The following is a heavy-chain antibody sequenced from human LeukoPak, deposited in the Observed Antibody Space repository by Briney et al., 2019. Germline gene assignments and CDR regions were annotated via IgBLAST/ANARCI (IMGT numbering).Heavy chain of an antibody. CDR3: ARGDGYSYGWNFDY. J-gene: IGHJ4*02. CDR2: INPNGGGT. CDR1: GYTFTGHY. Sequence: ASVKVSCKASGYTFTGHYMHWVRQAPGQGLEWMGWINPNGGGTNYAQKFQGGVTTTRDTSISTVYMELSRLRSDDSAVYYCARGDGYSYGWNFDYWGQGTLVTVSS. V-gene: IGHV1-2*02. D-gene: IGHD5-18*01.